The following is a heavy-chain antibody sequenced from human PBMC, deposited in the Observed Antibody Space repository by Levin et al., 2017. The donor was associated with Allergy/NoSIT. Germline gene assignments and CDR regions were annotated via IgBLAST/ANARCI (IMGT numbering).Heavy chain of an antibody. Sequence: GGSLRLSCAASGFTFSSYAVSWVRQAPGKGLEWVSTISGSGGSTYYADSVKGRFTISRDNSKNTLYLQMNSLTVEDTAVYYCAKDPPGSSWYGFDYWGQGTLVTVSS. J-gene: IGHJ4*02. CDR1: GFTFSSYA. CDR2: ISGSGGST. D-gene: IGHD6-13*01. V-gene: IGHV3-23*01. CDR3: AKDPPGSSWYGFDY.